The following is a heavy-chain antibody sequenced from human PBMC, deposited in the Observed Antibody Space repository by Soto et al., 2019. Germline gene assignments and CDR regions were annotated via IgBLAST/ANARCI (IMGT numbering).Heavy chain of an antibody. Sequence: SETLSLTCTVSGGSISSGDYYWTWIRQPPGKGPEWIGSIHYSGNTFYTPSLKSRVTTSVDTSKNQFSLRLSSVTAADTAIYYCARRGAGGADDFWGQGTLVTVSS. CDR1: GGSISSGDYY. CDR2: IHYSGNT. CDR3: ARRGAGGADDF. D-gene: IGHD2-15*01. J-gene: IGHJ4*02. V-gene: IGHV4-39*01.